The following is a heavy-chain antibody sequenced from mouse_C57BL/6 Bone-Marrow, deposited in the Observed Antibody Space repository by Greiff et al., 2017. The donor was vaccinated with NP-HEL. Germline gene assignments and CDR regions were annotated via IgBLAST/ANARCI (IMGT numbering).Heavy chain of an antibody. V-gene: IGHV7-3*01. CDR3: ARGITTIVATRSMDY. CDR1: GFTFTDYY. D-gene: IGHD1-1*01. J-gene: IGHJ4*01. Sequence: EVLLVESGGGLVQPGGSLSLSCEASGFTFTDYYMSWVRQPPGKALEWLGFIRNKANGSTTEYSVYVKGRFTISRDNSQSILYLQMKALRAEDSATYYCARGITTIVATRSMDYWGQGTSVTVSS. CDR2: IRNKANGSTT.